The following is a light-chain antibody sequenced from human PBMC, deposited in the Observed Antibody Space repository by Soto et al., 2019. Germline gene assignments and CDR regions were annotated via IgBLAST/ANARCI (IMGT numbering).Light chain of an antibody. J-gene: IGKJ1*01. CDR3: QQYDSYPWT. Sequence: DIQMTQSPSTLSASVGDRVTITCRASQSISSWLAWYQQKPGKVPKLLIYDASSLESGVPSRFSGGGSGTEFTLTISSLQTDEFATYYCQQYDSYPWTFGQGNKVEIK. CDR1: QSISSW. CDR2: DAS. V-gene: IGKV1-5*01.